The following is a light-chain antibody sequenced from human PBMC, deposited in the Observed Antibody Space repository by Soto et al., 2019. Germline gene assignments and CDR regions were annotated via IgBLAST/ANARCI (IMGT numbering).Light chain of an antibody. J-gene: IGKJ1*01. V-gene: IGKV3-20*01. Sequence: EIVLTQSPGNLSLYPGERVTLSWRASQSVSNNYLAWYQQKPGKAPRLLIYGASNTATGIPDRLSGSGSGTVFTLTIRRLEPEDFAVYYCQQYGSSGTFGQGTKVDIK. CDR3: QQYGSSGT. CDR2: GAS. CDR1: QSVSNNY.